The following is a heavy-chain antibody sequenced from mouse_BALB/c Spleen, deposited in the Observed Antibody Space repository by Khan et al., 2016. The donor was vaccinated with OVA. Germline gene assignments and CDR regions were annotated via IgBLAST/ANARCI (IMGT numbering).Heavy chain of an antibody. J-gene: IGHJ3*01. CDR3: TGSGAANPFAH. CDR2: INPNNGDA. Sequence: QVQLQQSGAELVKPGASVQLSCKASGYTFNSYYMYWVKQRPGQGLEWIGGINPNNGDAQFNERFKTKATLTVDKSSSTAYLQLSSLTSADAAVFSCTGSGAANPFAHGGRGTLVTVSA. D-gene: IGHD3-3*01. CDR1: GYTFNSYY. V-gene: IGHV1S81*02.